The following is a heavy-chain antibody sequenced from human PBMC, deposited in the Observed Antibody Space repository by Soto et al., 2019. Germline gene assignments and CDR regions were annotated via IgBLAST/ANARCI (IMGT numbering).Heavy chain of an antibody. CDR3: AREGRGVRGVVVGMDV. V-gene: IGHV4-31*03. CDR1: GGSISSGGYY. D-gene: IGHD3-10*01. Sequence: TLSLTCTVSGGSISSGGYYWSWIRQHPGKGLEWIGYIYYSGSTYYNPSLKSRVTISVDTSKNQFSLKLSSVTAADTAVYYCAREGRGVRGVVVGMDVWGQGTTVTVSS. J-gene: IGHJ6*02. CDR2: IYYSGST.